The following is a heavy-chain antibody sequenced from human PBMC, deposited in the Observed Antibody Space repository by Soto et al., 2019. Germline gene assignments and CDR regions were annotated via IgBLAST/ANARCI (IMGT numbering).Heavy chain of an antibody. CDR1: GGTFSSYT. D-gene: IGHD1-26*01. V-gene: IGHV1-69*02. J-gene: IGHJ6*02. Sequence: QVQLVQSGAEVKKPGSSVKVSCKASGGTFSSYTISWVRQAPGQGLEWMGRIIPILGIANYAQKFQGRVTMTEDKSTSTAYMELSSRRSEDTAVYYCARGVEGATHYYYGMDVWGQGTTVTVSS. CDR3: ARGVEGATHYYYGMDV. CDR2: IIPILGIA.